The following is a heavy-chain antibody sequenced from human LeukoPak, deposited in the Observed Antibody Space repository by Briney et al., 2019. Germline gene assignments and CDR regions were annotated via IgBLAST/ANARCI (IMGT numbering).Heavy chain of an antibody. CDR2: VNNDGSST. D-gene: IGHD5-18*01. CDR3: ARDLWGGYSFEYYFDY. V-gene: IGHV3-74*01. CDR1: GFTFSDYW. J-gene: IGHJ4*02. Sequence: PGGSLRLSCAASGFTFSDYWMHWVRQAPGKGLMWVSRVNNDGSSTVYADSVKGRFTISRDNAKNSLYLQMNSLRAEDTAVYYCARDLWGGYSFEYYFDYWGQGTLVTVSS.